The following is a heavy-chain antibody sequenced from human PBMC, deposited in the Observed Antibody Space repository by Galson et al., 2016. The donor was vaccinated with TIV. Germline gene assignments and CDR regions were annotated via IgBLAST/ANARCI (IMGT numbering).Heavy chain of an antibody. D-gene: IGHD2-21*01. J-gene: IGHJ6*02. CDR3: ARDRRHCGDECFLRYYYGMDV. Sequence: SLRLSCAASGLIVTDNSMTWVCQAPGKGLEWVALIYDDGKKMYADSVQGRFTISRDSSKNVLYLQMTSLRGEDTAVYFCARDRRHCGDECFLRYYYGMDVWGQGTTVTVSS. V-gene: IGHV3-66*02. CDR1: GLIVTDNS. CDR2: IYDDGKK.